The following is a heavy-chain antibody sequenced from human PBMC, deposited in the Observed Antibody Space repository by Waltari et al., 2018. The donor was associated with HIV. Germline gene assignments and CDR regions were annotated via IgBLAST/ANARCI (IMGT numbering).Heavy chain of an antibody. CDR3: ARAYYDFWSGTGSSGNWFDP. J-gene: IGHJ5*02. Sequence: QVQLQESGPGLVKPSQTLSLTCTVSGGSISSGSYYWSWIRQPAGKGLELIGRIYTSGRTNYNPSLESRVTISVDTSRNQFSLKLRSVTAADTAVYYCARAYYDFWSGTGSSGNWFDPWGQGTLVTVSS. CDR2: IYTSGRT. CDR1: GGSISSGSYY. D-gene: IGHD3-3*01. V-gene: IGHV4-61*02.